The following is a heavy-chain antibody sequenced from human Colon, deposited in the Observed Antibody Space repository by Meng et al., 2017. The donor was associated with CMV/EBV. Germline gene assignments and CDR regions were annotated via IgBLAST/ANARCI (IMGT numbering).Heavy chain of an antibody. V-gene: IGHV4-4*07. J-gene: IGHJ4*02. Sequence: QVQPRGSGPGLVKPSETLSLTCTVSGASITSYYWSWIRQPAGKGLEWIGRVYISGNTNYNPSLKSRVTMSIDTSKNQLSLNIRSVTAADTAVYYCARDSNLSGLAYWGQGTLVTVSS. D-gene: IGHD3-10*01. CDR3: ARDSNLSGLAY. CDR1: GASITSYY. CDR2: VYISGNT.